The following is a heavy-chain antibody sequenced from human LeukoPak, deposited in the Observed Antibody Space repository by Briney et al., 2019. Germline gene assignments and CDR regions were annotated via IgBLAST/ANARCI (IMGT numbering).Heavy chain of an antibody. CDR3: ARVRGLYYYDSSGYHDAFDI. Sequence: SVKVSCKASGGTFSSYAISWVRQAPGQGLEWMGGIIPIFGTANYAQKFQGRVTITADKSTSTAYMELSSLRSEDTAVYYCARVRGLYYYDSSGYHDAFDIWGQGTMVTVSS. J-gene: IGHJ3*02. CDR2: IIPIFGTA. D-gene: IGHD3-22*01. V-gene: IGHV1-69*06. CDR1: GGTFSSYA.